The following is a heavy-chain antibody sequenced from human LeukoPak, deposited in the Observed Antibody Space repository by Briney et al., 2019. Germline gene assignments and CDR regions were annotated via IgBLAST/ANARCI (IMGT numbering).Heavy chain of an antibody. V-gene: IGHV4-59*08. CDR2: SYYSGST. D-gene: IGHD2-2*01. Sequence: PSETLSLTCSVSGGSISNYYWSWIRQPPGKGLEYIGYSYYSGSTDYNPSLKSRVTISVDTSKNQFSLKLSSVTAADTAVYYCAYCSSTSCYAGGTFDYWGQGTLVTVSS. CDR1: GGSISNYY. J-gene: IGHJ4*02. CDR3: AYCSSTSCYAGGTFDY.